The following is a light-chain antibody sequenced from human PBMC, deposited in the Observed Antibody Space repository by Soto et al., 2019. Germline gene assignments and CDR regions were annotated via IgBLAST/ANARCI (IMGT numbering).Light chain of an antibody. CDR3: AAWGDSLNTWV. CDR2: SDD. V-gene: IGLV1-44*01. J-gene: IGLJ3*02. Sequence: QSVLTQPPSASGTPGQRVTISCSGSSSNIGSNAVSWYQHFPGTAPKVLIYSDDQRPSGVPARFSGSKSGTSASLAISGLRAEDEADYFCAAWGDSLNTWVFGGGTKLTVL. CDR1: SSNIGSNA.